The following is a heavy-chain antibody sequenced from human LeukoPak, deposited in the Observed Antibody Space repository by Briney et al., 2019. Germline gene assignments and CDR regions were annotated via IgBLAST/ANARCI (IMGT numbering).Heavy chain of an antibody. CDR1: GFTFNSYA. D-gene: IGHD1-26*01. CDR3: VKERSGGFFDY. J-gene: IGHJ4*02. V-gene: IGHV3-64D*09. CDR2: ISSSGGST. Sequence: GGSLTLSCSASGFTFNSYAMHWVRQAPGKGLEYVSAISSSGGSTYYADLVKGRFTISRDNSKNTLYLQMSSLRPEDTAVYFCVKERSGGFFDYWGQGTLVTVSS.